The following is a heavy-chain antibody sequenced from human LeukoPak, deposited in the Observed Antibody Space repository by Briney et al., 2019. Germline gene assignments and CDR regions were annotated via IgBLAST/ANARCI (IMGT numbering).Heavy chain of an antibody. CDR1: GFIFSSHY. CDR3: ARAYSGSYHAQLY. CDR2: IKQDGSEK. D-gene: IGHD1-26*01. Sequence: PGGSLRLSCTGSGFIFSSHYINWVRQAPGKGLEWVANIKQDGSEKYYVDSVKGRFTISRDNAKNSLYLQMNSLRAEDTAVYYCARAYSGSYHAQLYWGQGTLVTVSS. J-gene: IGHJ4*02. V-gene: IGHV3-7*03.